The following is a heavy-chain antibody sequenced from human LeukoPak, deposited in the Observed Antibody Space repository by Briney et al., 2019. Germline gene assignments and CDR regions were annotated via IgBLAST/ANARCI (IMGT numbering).Heavy chain of an antibody. V-gene: IGHV1-69*13. D-gene: IGHD3-22*01. Sequence: SVKVSCKASGGTFSSYAISWVRQAPGQGLEWMGGIIPIFGTANYAQKFQGRVTITADESTSTAYMELSSLRSEDTAVYYCARGLPSGYPFDHWGQGTLVTVSS. CDR3: ARGLPSGYPFDH. CDR1: GGTFSSYA. CDR2: IIPIFGTA. J-gene: IGHJ4*02.